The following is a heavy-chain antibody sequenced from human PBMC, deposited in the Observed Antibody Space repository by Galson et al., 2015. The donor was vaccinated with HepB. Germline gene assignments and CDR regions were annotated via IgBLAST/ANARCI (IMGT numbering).Heavy chain of an antibody. D-gene: IGHD1-26*01. CDR1: GFTFGDYA. J-gene: IGHJ4*02. CDR3: TRDSNTQSGSYPLLGFDY. CDR2: IRSKAYGGTT. Sequence: SLRLSCAASGFTFGDYAMSWFRQAPGKGLEWVGFIRSKAYGGTTEYAASVKGRFTISRDDSKSIAYLQMNSLKTEDTAVYYCTRDSNTQSGSYPLLGFDYWGQGTLVTVSS. V-gene: IGHV3-49*03.